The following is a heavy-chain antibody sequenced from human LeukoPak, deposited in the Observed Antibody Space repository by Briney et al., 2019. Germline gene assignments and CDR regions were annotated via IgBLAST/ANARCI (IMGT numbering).Heavy chain of an antibody. V-gene: IGHV1-69*04. CDR1: GGTFSSYA. J-gene: IGHJ5*02. CDR3: ATEALLYCSSTSCQYNWFDP. D-gene: IGHD2-2*01. Sequence: SVKVSCKASGGTFSSYAISWVRQAPGQGLEWMGRIIPILGIANYAQKFQGRVTITADKSTSTAYMELSSLRSEDTAVYYCATEALLYCSSTSCQYNWFDPWGQGTLVTVSS. CDR2: IIPILGIA.